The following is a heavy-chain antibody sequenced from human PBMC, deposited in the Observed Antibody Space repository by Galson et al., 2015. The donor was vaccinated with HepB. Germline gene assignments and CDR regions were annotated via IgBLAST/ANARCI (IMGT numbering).Heavy chain of an antibody. V-gene: IGHV3-48*01. CDR1: GFNFNRHS. J-gene: IGHJ4*02. Sequence: SLRLSCAASGFNFNRHSMNWVRQAPGKGLEWISYISSISSNMYYADSVQGRFTISRDNAKNSLYLQMNSLRAEDTAVYYCARDSEDYVRNRVIEIDYWGQGTLVTVSS. D-gene: IGHD4-23*01. CDR2: ISSISSNM. CDR3: ARDSEDYVRNRVIEIDY.